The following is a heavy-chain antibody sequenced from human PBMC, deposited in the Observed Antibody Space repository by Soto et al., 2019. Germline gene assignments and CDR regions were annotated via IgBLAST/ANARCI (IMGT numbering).Heavy chain of an antibody. D-gene: IGHD6-13*01. V-gene: IGHV1-46*01. J-gene: IGHJ5*02. CDR3: ARESPRGRAAFHP. CDR2: INPSGGST. CDR1: GYTFTRYY. Sequence: ASVKVSCKASGYTFTRYYINWVRQAPGQGLEWMGIINPSGGSTSYAQKFQGRVTMTRDTSTSTVYMELSSLRSEDTAVYYCARESPRGRAAFHPWGPGTLVTGSS.